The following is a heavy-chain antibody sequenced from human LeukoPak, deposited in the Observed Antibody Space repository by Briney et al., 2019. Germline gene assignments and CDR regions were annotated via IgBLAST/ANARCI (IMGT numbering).Heavy chain of an antibody. CDR1: GGTFSSYA. CDR3: ARDYGSGSYGGAFDI. CDR2: IIPILVIA. J-gene: IGHJ3*02. V-gene: IGHV1-69*04. D-gene: IGHD3-10*01. Sequence: SVKVSCKASGGTFSSYAISWVRQAPGQGLEWMGRIIPILVIANYAQKFQGRVTITADKSTSTAYMELSSLRSEDTAVYYCARDYGSGSYGGAFDIWGQGTMVTVSS.